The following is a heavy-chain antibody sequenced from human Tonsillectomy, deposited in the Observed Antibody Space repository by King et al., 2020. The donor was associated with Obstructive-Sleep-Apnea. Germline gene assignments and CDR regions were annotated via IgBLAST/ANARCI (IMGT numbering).Heavy chain of an antibody. CDR1: GFTFSRYD. CDR2: ISGSGATT. Sequence: VQLVESGGGLVQPGGSLRLSCAASGFTFSRYDVTWVRQAPGKGLGGVSGISGSGATTSYADSVKGRFTISRDNSKNKLSLQMNRLRAEDTAVYYCAKVGPVAMLGYYYYGLDVWGRGTTVTVSS. J-gene: IGHJ6*02. V-gene: IGHV3-23*04. CDR3: AKVGPVAMLGYYYYGLDV. D-gene: IGHD2-2*01.